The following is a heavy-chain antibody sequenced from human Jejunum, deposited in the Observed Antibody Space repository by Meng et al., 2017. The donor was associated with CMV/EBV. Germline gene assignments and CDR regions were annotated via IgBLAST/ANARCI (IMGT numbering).Heavy chain of an antibody. CDR2: MYIGSST. CDR3: ARFSIVGATNAFDI. Sequence: ASGFPVSSDYLGWVRQAPGKGLEWVSSMYIGSSTDYADSVKGRFTISRDSSKNTLYLQMNNVRAEDTALYYCARFSIVGATNAFDIWGQGTMVTVSS. J-gene: IGHJ3*02. CDR1: GFPVSSDY. D-gene: IGHD1-26*01. V-gene: IGHV3-53*01.